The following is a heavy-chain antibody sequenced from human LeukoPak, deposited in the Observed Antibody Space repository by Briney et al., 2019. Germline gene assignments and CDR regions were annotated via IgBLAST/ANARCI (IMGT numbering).Heavy chain of an antibody. CDR2: IYYSGST. V-gene: IGHV4-59*01. D-gene: IGHD5-12*01. Sequence: SETLSLXCTVSGDSNSNYYWRWIRQPPGKGLEWIGYIYYSGSTSYNPSLKSRVTISVDTSKNQFSLKLSSVTAADTAVYYCASTIRGRYSGYDYLPQDYYYYYMDVWGKGTTVTVSS. J-gene: IGHJ6*03. CDR3: ASTIRGRYSGYDYLPQDYYYYYMDV. CDR1: GDSNSNYY.